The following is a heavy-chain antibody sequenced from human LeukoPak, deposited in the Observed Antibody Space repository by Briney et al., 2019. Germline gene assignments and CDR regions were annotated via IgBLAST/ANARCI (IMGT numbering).Heavy chain of an antibody. CDR1: GGSISSGSYY. Sequence: SQTLSLTCTVSGGSISSGSYYWSWIRQPAGKGLEWIGRIYTSGSTNYNPSLKSRVTISVDTSKNQYSLKLSSVTAADTAVYYCARDNDFWSAWGQGTLVTVSS. CDR3: ARDNDFWSA. J-gene: IGHJ5*02. D-gene: IGHD3-3*01. V-gene: IGHV4-61*02. CDR2: IYTSGST.